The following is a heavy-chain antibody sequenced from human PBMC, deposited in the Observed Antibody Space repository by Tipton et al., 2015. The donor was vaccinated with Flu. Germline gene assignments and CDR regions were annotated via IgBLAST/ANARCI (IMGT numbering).Heavy chain of an antibody. J-gene: IGHJ4*02. CDR2: INPNSGGR. V-gene: IGHV1-2*02. Sequence: QLVQSGAEVKKPGASVRVSCRASGYTVTDYYIHWVRQAPGQGLEWMGWINPNSGGRKDAQKFQGRVSMTWDTSISTVYMELSRLNSDDTAVYYCARRSWDDWSQGTLVIVSS. CDR3: ARRSWDD. CDR1: GYTVTDYY.